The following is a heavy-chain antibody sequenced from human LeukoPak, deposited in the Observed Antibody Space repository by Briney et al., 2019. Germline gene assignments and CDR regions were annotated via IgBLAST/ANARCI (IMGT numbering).Heavy chain of an antibody. J-gene: IGHJ4*02. CDR3: ASRSYCSSTSCYDFDY. D-gene: IGHD2-2*01. V-gene: IGHV4-34*01. Sequence: SETLSLTCAIYGGSFSGYYWSWIRQPPGKGLEWIGEINHSGSTNYNPSLKSRVTISVDTSKNQFSLKLSSVTAADTAVYYCASRSYCSSTSCYDFDYWGQGTLVTVSS. CDR1: GGSFSGYY. CDR2: INHSGST.